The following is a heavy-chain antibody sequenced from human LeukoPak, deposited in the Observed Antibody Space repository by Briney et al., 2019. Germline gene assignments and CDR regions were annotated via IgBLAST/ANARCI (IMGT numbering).Heavy chain of an antibody. V-gene: IGHV1-69*13. CDR2: IIPIFGTA. J-gene: IGHJ5*02. Sequence: GASVKVSCKASGGTFSSYAISWVRQAPGQGLEWMRGIIPIFGTANNAQKFQGRVTITADESTSTAYMELSSLRSEDTAVYYCAREPDSSGYYRNWFDPWGQGTLVTVSS. CDR1: GGTFSSYA. D-gene: IGHD3-22*01. CDR3: AREPDSSGYYRNWFDP.